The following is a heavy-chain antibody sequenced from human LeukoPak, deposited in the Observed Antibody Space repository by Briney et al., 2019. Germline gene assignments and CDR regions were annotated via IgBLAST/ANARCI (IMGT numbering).Heavy chain of an antibody. V-gene: IGHV1-69*13. D-gene: IGHD5-24*01. CDR2: IIPIFGTA. J-gene: IGHJ3*02. CDR3: ASEAERWLQSYDAFDI. CDR1: GGTFSSYA. Sequence: SVKVSCKASGGTFSSYAISWVRQASGQGLEWMGGIIPIFGTANYAQKFQGRVTITADESTSTAYMELSSLRSEDTAVYYCASEAERWLQSYDAFDIWGQGTMVTVSS.